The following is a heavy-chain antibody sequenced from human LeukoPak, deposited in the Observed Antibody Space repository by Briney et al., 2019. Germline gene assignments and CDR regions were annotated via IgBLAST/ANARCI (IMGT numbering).Heavy chain of an antibody. J-gene: IGHJ4*02. D-gene: IGHD3-9*01. V-gene: IGHV3-33*01. CDR1: GFTFSSYG. Sequence: GRSLRLSCAASGFTFSSYGMYWVRQAPGKGLEWVAVIWYDGSNKYFADSVKGRFTISRDNTNNTLYLQMNSLRDEDTAVYYCARDGYYNILTGIYYWGQGTLATVSS. CDR3: ARDGYYNILTGIYY. CDR2: IWYDGSNK.